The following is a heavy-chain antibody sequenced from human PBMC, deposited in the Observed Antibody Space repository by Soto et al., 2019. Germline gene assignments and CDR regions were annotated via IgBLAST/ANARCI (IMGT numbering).Heavy chain of an antibody. CDR3: ARDMYSSSWFYFDY. CDR2: INSDGIST. V-gene: IGHV3-74*01. Sequence: GGSLRLSCAASGFTFSSYWMHWVRQAPGKGLVWVSRINSDGISTNYADSVKGRFTISRDNAKNTLYLQMNSLRAEDTAVYYCARDMYSSSWFYFDYWGQGTLVTVSS. D-gene: IGHD6-13*01. CDR1: GFTFSSYW. J-gene: IGHJ4*02.